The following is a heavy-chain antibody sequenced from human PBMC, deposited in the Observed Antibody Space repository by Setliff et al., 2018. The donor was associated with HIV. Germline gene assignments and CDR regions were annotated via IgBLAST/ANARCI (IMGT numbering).Heavy chain of an antibody. D-gene: IGHD1-26*01. CDR2: IKQDGSEK. CDR1: GFTFSSYW. V-gene: IGHV3-7*01. CDR3: ARDSGTTMGASGPGY. Sequence: PGGSLRLSCAASGFTFSSYWMSWVRQAPGKGLEWVANIKQDGSEKYYVDSVKGRFTISRDNAKNSLYLQMNSLTADDTAVYYCARDSGTTMGASGPGYWGQGTLVTVSS. J-gene: IGHJ4*02.